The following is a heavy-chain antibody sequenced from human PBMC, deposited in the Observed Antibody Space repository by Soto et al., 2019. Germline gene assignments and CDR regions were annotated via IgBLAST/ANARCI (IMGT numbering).Heavy chain of an antibody. Sequence: ASVKVSCKASGCTFTSYDINWARQATGQGLEWMGWMNPNSGNTGYAQKFQGRVTMTRNTSISTAYMELSSLRSEDTAVYYCARNYDFWSGYYRAYNWFDPWGQGTLVTVSS. D-gene: IGHD3-3*01. CDR3: ARNYDFWSGYYRAYNWFDP. CDR1: GCTFTSYD. J-gene: IGHJ5*02. V-gene: IGHV1-8*01. CDR2: MNPNSGNT.